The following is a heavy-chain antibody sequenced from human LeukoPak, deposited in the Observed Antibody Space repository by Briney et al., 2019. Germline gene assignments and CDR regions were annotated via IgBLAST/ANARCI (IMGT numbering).Heavy chain of an antibody. CDR1: GGSISSDY. D-gene: IGHD3-10*01. CDR3: ARGRFAELLFDI. J-gene: IGHJ4*02. Sequence: SETLSLTCTVSGGSISSDYWSWIRQPPGKGLEWIGYIYYSGSTNYSPSLNSRVTISVDTSNNQFSLRSTSATAADTAMYYCARGRFAELLFDIWGQGTLVTVSS. CDR2: IYYSGST. V-gene: IGHV4-59*08.